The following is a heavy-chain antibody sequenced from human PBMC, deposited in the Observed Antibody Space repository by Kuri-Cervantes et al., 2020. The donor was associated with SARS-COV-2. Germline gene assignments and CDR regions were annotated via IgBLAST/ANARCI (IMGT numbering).Heavy chain of an antibody. Sequence: SETLSLTCAVYGGSFSGYYWSWIRQPPGKGLEWIGEINHSGSTNYNPSLKSRVTISVDTSKNQFSLKLSSVTAADTAVYYCARGAGDYGDYSAFDIWGQGTMVTVSS. J-gene: IGHJ3*02. CDR1: GGSFSGYY. V-gene: IGHV4-34*01. CDR2: INHSGST. D-gene: IGHD4-17*01. CDR3: ARGAGDYGDYSAFDI.